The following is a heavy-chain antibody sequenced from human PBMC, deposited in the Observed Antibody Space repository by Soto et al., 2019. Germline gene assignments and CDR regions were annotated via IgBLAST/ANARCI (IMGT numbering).Heavy chain of an antibody. D-gene: IGHD2-8*01. J-gene: IGHJ6*03. CDR3: ARDTPIVLMVYARAPKRDDYYYYMDV. CDR1: GFTFSSYS. CDR2: ISSSSSYI. Sequence: GGSLRLSCAASGFTFSSYSMNWVRQAPGKGLEWVSSISSSSSYIYYADSVKGRFTISRDNSKNSLYLQMNSLRAEDTAVYYCARDTPIVLMVYARAPKRDDYYYYMDVWGKGTTVTVSS. V-gene: IGHV3-21*01.